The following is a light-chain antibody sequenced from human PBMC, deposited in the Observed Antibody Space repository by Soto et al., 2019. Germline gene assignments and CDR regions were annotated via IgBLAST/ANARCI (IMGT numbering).Light chain of an antibody. Sequence: ALTQPASVSGSPGQSITISCTGASSDVGDYNYVSWYQHHPGNAPKLLIYEVNNRPSGVSDRFSGSKSGNVASLTISWLQAEDEADHYCSSYTSSSTYVFGTGTKVTVL. CDR2: EVN. J-gene: IGLJ1*01. V-gene: IGLV2-14*01. CDR3: SSYTSSSTYV. CDR1: SSDVGDYNY.